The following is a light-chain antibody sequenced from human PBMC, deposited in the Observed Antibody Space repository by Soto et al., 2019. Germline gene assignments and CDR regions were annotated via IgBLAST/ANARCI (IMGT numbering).Light chain of an antibody. Sequence: EVVLTQSPNTLSLSPGERATLSCWASQSLRSSYLAWYQRKPGQAPRLLMFGASRRATGIPDRFNGSGSGTDFILTISRLEPEDVAVYYCQQYGNLWTFGQGTKLEI. V-gene: IGKV3-20*01. CDR3: QQYGNLWT. J-gene: IGKJ2*02. CDR1: QSLRSSY. CDR2: GAS.